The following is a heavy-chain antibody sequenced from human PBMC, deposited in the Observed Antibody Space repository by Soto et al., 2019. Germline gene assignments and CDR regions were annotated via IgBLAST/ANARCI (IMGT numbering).Heavy chain of an antibody. J-gene: IGHJ2*01. CDR2: IYPGDSDT. Sequence: GESLKISCKGSGYSFTTYWIGWVRQMPGKGLEWMGIIYPGDSDTTYSPSFQGQVTISVDKSISTAYLQWSSLKAADTAMYYCARKKGYRGHLDLWGRGTLVTVYS. CDR1: GYSFTTYW. V-gene: IGHV5-51*01. D-gene: IGHD1-26*01. CDR3: ARKKGYRGHLDL.